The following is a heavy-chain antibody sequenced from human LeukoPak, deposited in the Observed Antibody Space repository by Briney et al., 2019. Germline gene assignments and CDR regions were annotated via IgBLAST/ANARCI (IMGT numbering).Heavy chain of an antibody. V-gene: IGHV3-30-3*01. D-gene: IGHD6-13*01. CDR2: ISYDGSNK. Sequence: PGGSLRLSCAASGFTFSSYAMHWVRQAPGKGLEWVAVISYDGSNKYYADSVKGRFTISRDNSKNTLYLQMNSLRAEDTAVYYCARGLRTAAGLDYWGQGTLVIASS. CDR1: GFTFSSYA. J-gene: IGHJ4*02. CDR3: ARGLRTAAGLDY.